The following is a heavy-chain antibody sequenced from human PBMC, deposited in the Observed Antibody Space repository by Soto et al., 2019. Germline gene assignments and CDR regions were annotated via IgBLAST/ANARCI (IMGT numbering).Heavy chain of an antibody. CDR2: IRPHNGDT. CDR3: ARDRSGWYDF. J-gene: IGHJ5*01. Sequence: QVQLVQSAAEVGKPGASVKVSCKASGYTFTTILLSWVRQAHGQGLEWMGWIRPHNGDTQYEQKFQGRVTMTADTSTTTAYMEVRSLRADATAVFYFARDRSGWYDFWGQGTLVTVSS. D-gene: IGHD6-19*01. V-gene: IGHV1-18*01. CDR1: GYTFTTIL.